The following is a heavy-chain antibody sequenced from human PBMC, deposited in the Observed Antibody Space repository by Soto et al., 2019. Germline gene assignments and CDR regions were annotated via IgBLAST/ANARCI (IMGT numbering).Heavy chain of an antibody. V-gene: IGHV3-49*03. CDR1: GFTFGDYA. D-gene: IGHD2-2*03. CDR3: TMGIVVVPAASTRGVDV. J-gene: IGHJ6*04. Sequence: GGSLRLSCTASGFTFGDYAMSWFRQAPGKGLEWVGFIRSKAYGGTTEYAASVKGRFTISRDDSKSIAYLQMNSLKTEDTAVYYCTMGIVVVPAASTRGVDVWGKGTTVTVSS. CDR2: IRSKAYGGTT.